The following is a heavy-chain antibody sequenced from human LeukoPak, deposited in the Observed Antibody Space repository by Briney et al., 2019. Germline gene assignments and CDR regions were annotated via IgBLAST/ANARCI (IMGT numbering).Heavy chain of an antibody. Sequence: SETLSLTCTVSGGSISSYYWSWIRQPPGKGLEWIGYIYYSGSTNYNPSLKSRVTISVDTSKNQFSLKLSSVTAADTAVYYCARGSREFPPWFDPWGQGTLVTVSS. J-gene: IGHJ5*02. CDR1: GGSISSYY. CDR2: IYYSGST. D-gene: IGHD3-10*01. V-gene: IGHV4-59*01. CDR3: ARGSREFPPWFDP.